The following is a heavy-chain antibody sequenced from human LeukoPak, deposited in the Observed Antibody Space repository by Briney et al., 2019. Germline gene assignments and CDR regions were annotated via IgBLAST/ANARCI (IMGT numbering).Heavy chain of an antibody. CDR2: IIPILGIA. Sequence: SVKVSCKASGGTFSSYTISWVRQAPGQGLEWMGRIIPILGIANYAQKFQGRVTITADKSTSTAYMELSSLRSEDTAVYYCARDRDHYDSSGYENWFDPWGQGTLVTVSS. V-gene: IGHV1-69*04. CDR1: GGTFSSYT. D-gene: IGHD3-22*01. CDR3: ARDRDHYDSSGYENWFDP. J-gene: IGHJ5*02.